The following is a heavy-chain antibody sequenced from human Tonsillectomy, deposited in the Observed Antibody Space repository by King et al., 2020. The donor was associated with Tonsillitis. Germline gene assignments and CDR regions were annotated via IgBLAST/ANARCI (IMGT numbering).Heavy chain of an antibody. J-gene: IGHJ4*02. V-gene: IGHV1-8*01. Sequence: VQLVESGADVKKPGASVKVSCKASGYTFTSYDINWVRQATGQGLEWMGWMNPSSGNTGYAQKFQGRGAMTRNTSISTAYMELSSLRSEDTAVYYCARGKDDSYGYSFDYWGQGTLVTVSS. CDR2: MNPSSGNT. D-gene: IGHD5-18*01. CDR1: GYTFTSYD. CDR3: ARGKDDSYGYSFDY.